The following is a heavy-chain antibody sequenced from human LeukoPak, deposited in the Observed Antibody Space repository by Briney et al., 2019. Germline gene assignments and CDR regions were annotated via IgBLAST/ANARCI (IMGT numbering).Heavy chain of an antibody. J-gene: IGHJ4*02. V-gene: IGHV3-23*01. CDR2: ISGSGGST. Sequence: ETLSLTCTVSGGSVSSGSYYWSWIRQPPGKGLEWVSAISGSGGSTYYADSVKGRFTISRDNSKNTLYLQMNSLRAEDTAVYYCAKGDYYDSSGPDYWGQGTLVTVSS. D-gene: IGHD3-22*01. CDR3: AKGDYYDSSGPDY. CDR1: GGSVSSGSYY.